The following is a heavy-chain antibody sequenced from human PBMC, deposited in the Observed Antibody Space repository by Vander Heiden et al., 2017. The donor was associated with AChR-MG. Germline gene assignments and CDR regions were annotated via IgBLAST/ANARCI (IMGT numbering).Heavy chain of an antibody. CDR2: VYYSGRT. J-gene: IGHJ5*02. V-gene: IGHV4-39*01. Sequence: QLQLQESGPGLVKSSETLSLTCTVSGGSSSSSSYYWGGFRQPPGRGLEWIGSVYYSGRTYYNPSLKSRVTISVDTSKNQFSLKLSSVTAADTAVYYCARARGDIVVVPAARRGNWFDPWGQGTLVTVSS. D-gene: IGHD2-2*01. CDR1: GGSSSSSSYY. CDR3: ARARGDIVVVPAARRGNWFDP.